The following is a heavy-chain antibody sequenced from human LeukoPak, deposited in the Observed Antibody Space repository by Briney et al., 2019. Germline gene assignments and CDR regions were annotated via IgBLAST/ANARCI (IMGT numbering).Heavy chain of an antibody. D-gene: IGHD1-26*01. Sequence: SETLSLTCTVSGGSISSYYWSWIRQPPGKGLEWVGYIYYSGCTNYQPSLKSRVTISVDTSKNQFSLKLSSVTAADAAVYYCARGRSSWEQLTYYYYYYMDVWGKGTTVTVSS. V-gene: IGHV4-59*01. CDR3: ARGRSSWEQLTYYYYYYMDV. CDR2: IYYSGCT. CDR1: GGSISSYY. J-gene: IGHJ6*03.